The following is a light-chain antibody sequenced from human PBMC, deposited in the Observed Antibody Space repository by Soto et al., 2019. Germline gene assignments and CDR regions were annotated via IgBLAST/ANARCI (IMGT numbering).Light chain of an antibody. J-gene: IGKJ1*01. CDR2: AAS. CDR3: QQSHTWT. CDR1: QTISSY. V-gene: IGKV1-39*01. Sequence: DIQMTQSPSSLSASVGDRVTITCRASQTISSYLNWYQQKPGNAPKVLIYAASSLRSGVTSRFNGSGSGTYFTLTISSLQPEDFETYYCQQSHTWTFGQGTKVELK.